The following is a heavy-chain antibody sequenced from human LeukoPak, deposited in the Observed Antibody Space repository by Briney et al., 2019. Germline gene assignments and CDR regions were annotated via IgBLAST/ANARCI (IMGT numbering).Heavy chain of an antibody. Sequence: SQTLSLTCTVSGGSISSGDYYWSWIRHPPGKDLEWIGYTHYSGRTYYNASLKSRLTISVETSKNQFSLKLSSVSATDTAVYYCARVSGSFGGGFDPWGQGTLVAVSS. D-gene: IGHD1-26*01. V-gene: IGHV4-30-4*01. CDR1: GGSISSGDYY. CDR3: ARVSGSFGGGFDP. CDR2: THYSGRT. J-gene: IGHJ5*02.